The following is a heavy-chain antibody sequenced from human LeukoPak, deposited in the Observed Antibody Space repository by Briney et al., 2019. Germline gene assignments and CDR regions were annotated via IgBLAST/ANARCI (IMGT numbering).Heavy chain of an antibody. CDR3: ARTQYWYDSSGYYY. J-gene: IGHJ4*02. D-gene: IGHD3-22*01. CDR1: GFTFSSYW. CDR2: IKQDGSEK. V-gene: IGHV3-7*04. Sequence: PGGSLRLSCAASGFTFSSYWMSWVRQAPGKGLEWVANIKQDGSEKYYVDSVKGRFTISRDNAKNSLYLQMNSLRAEDTAVYYCARTQYWYDSSGYYYWGQGTLVTVSS.